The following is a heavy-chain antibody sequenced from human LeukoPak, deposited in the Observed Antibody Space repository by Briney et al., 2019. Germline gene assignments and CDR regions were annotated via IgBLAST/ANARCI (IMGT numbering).Heavy chain of an antibody. J-gene: IGHJ4*02. D-gene: IGHD2-21*01. CDR2: ISSSDSTI. CDR1: GFTFSSYE. CDR3: ARDKWTTYWFDC. V-gene: IGHV3-48*03. Sequence: GGSLRLSCAASGFTFSSYEMNWVRQAPGKGLEWLSYISSSDSTIYYADSVKGRFTISRDNAKNSLYLQMNSLRPEDTAVYYCARDKWTTYWFDCWGQGTLVTVSS.